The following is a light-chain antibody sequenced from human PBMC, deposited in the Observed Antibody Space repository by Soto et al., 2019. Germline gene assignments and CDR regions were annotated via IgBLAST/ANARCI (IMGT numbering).Light chain of an antibody. J-gene: IGKJ1*01. Sequence: TQSPGTLSLSPGEGATLSCWASQNVLSNYLAWYQQKPGQAPRLLIYGASTRATGIPDRFGGSGSGTDFTLTISRLEPEDFAVYYCQQYSFLPRTFGQGTKVDIK. CDR3: QQYSFLPRT. CDR2: GAS. CDR1: QNVLSNY. V-gene: IGKV3-20*01.